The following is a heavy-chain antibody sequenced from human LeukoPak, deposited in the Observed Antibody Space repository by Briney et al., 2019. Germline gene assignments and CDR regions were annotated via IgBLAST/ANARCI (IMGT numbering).Heavy chain of an antibody. D-gene: IGHD4-17*01. Sequence: ASVKVSYKASGYTFTGYYMRWVRQAPGQGLEWMGWINPNSGGTNYAQKFQGRVTMTRDTSISTAYMELSRLRSDDTDVYYCARDASTVRRDNAEYFQHWGQGTLVTVSS. CDR2: INPNSGGT. CDR1: GYTFTGYY. V-gene: IGHV1-2*02. J-gene: IGHJ1*01. CDR3: ARDASTVRRDNAEYFQH.